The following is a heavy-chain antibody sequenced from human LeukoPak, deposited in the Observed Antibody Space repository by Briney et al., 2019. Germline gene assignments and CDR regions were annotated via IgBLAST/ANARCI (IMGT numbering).Heavy chain of an antibody. Sequence: SETLSLTCAVSGYSISSGYYWGWIRQPPGKGLEWIVSIFYSGSAYYNPSLKSRVTISLDTSKNQFSLKLRSVTATDTAVYYCARINWSRSYFDYWGQGTLVTVSS. CDR3: ARINWSRSYFDY. J-gene: IGHJ4*02. V-gene: IGHV4-38-2*01. CDR1: GYSISSGYY. D-gene: IGHD1-1*01. CDR2: IFYSGSA.